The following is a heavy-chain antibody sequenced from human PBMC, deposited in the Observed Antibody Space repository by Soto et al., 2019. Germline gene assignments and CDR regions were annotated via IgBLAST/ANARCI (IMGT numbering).Heavy chain of an antibody. CDR3: ASGLRYFGWLRRDTYNYDIDV. Sequence: ASVKVSCKASGYTFTSYVISWVRQAPGQGLEWMGWISAYNGTTNYAQKLQGRVTMTADASTSTAYMELSSLRSEDTAVYYCASGLRYFGWLRRDTYNYDIDVWGQGTTLPVSS. CDR1: GYTFTSYV. J-gene: IGHJ6*02. V-gene: IGHV1-18*01. D-gene: IGHD3-9*01. CDR2: ISAYNGTT.